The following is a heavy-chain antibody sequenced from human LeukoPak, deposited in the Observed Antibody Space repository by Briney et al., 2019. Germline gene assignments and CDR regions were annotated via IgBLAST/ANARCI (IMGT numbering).Heavy chain of an antibody. CDR3: ARVARGGHPRYSYYYLDV. V-gene: IGHV4-4*07. CDR1: GGSISSYY. J-gene: IGHJ6*03. Sequence: SETLSLTCTVSGGSISSYYWSWIRQPAGRGRECSGRIYTSGSTNYNPSLKRRVTMSVDTSKNPFSLKVSSVTAADTAVYYCARVARGGHPRYSYYYLDVWGKGTKVTVSS. CDR2: IYTSGST. D-gene: IGHD6-25*01.